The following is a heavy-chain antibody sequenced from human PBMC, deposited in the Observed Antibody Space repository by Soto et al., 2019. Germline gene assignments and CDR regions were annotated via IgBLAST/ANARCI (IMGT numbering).Heavy chain of an antibody. V-gene: IGHV3-7*01. D-gene: IGHD2-8*01. CDR3: SGGCNSALGL. CDR1: GFIFSSYW. J-gene: IGHJ3*01. Sequence: EVQLVESGGGLVQPGGSLRLSCAATGFIFSSYWMSWVRQAPGKGLEWVANIKHDGSEKYYVDSAKGRFTISRDNAKNSRHQQMSSLRGVDSAGYYRSGGCNSALGLWGQGKMVTVSS. CDR2: IKHDGSEK.